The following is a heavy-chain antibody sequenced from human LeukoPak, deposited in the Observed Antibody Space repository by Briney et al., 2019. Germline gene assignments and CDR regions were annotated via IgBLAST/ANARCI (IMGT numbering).Heavy chain of an antibody. CDR2: ISSSGSTI. CDR3: ARDYYYDSSGDAFDI. J-gene: IGHJ3*02. Sequence: GSLRLSCAASGFTFSDYYMSWIRQAPGKGLEWVSYISSSGSTIYYADSVKGRFTISRDNAKNSLYLQMNSLRAEDTAVYYCARDYYYDSSGDAFDIWGQGTMVTVSS. V-gene: IGHV3-11*01. CDR1: GFTFSDYY. D-gene: IGHD3-22*01.